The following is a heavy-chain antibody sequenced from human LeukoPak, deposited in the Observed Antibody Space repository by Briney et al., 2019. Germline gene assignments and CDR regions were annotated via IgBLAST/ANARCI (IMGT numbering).Heavy chain of an antibody. Sequence: GGSLRLSCAASGFTFSSYAMSWVRQAPGKGLEWVSSISSSSSYIYYADSVKGRFTISRDNAKNSLYLQMNSLRAEDTAVYYCARDADYYDSSGFDAFDIWGQGTMVTVSS. D-gene: IGHD3-22*01. CDR2: ISSSSSYI. V-gene: IGHV3-21*01. CDR1: GFTFSSYA. J-gene: IGHJ3*02. CDR3: ARDADYYDSSGFDAFDI.